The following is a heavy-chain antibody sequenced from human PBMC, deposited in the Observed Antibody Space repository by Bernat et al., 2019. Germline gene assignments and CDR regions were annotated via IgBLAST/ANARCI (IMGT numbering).Heavy chain of an antibody. V-gene: IGHV4-59*12. CDR1: GGSISSYY. CDR3: ARDSDYGSGSFDY. CDR2: IYYSGST. Sequence: QVQLQESGPGLVKPSETLSLTCTVSGGSISSYYWSWIRQPPGKGLEWIGYIYYSGSTYYNPSLKSRVTISVDTSKNQFSLKLSSVTAADTAVYYCARDSDYGSGSFDYWGQGTLVTVSS. J-gene: IGHJ4*02. D-gene: IGHD3-10*01.